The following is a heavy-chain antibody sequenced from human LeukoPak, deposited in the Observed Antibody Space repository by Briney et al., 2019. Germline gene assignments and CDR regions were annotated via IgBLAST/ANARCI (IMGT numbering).Heavy chain of an antibody. CDR1: GVTFSSDA. J-gene: IGHJ6*03. CDR2: ISGSGGST. Sequence: GGSLRLSCAASGVTFSSDAMSWVRQAPGKGLEWVSAISGSGGSTYYADSAKGRFTISRDNSKNTLYLQMNSLRAEDTAVYYCAKGYCSSTSCYVGYYYYYMGVWGKGTTVTVSS. D-gene: IGHD2-2*01. V-gene: IGHV3-23*01. CDR3: AKGYCSSTSCYVGYYYYYMGV.